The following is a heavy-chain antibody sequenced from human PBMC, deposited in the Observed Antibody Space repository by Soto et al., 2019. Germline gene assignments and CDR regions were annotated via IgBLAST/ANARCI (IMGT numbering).Heavy chain of an antibody. V-gene: IGHV4-59*01. Sequence: PSETLSLTCSVSGDAISNYYWSWIRQTPGRGLEWIGSVHESGSTDYNPSLKGRVIILLHTSKGQFSLNLRSATAADTATYYCARGTRALITSFFAYWGQGIPVTVSS. CDR2: VHESGST. CDR3: ARGTRALITSFFAY. CDR1: GDAISNYY. D-gene: IGHD3-10*01. J-gene: IGHJ4*02.